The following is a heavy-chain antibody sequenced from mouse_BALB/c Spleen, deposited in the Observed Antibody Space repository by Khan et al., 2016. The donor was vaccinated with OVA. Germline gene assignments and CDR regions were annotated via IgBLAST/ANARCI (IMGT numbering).Heavy chain of an antibody. CDR1: GYTFTDYS. J-gene: IGHJ2*01. V-gene: IGHV1S137*01. Sequence: QVQLKQSGPELVRPGVSVKISCKGSGYTFTDYSMHWVKQSHAKSLEWIGVISTDSVNTNYNQKFKGKATSTVDKSSSTAYMELARMTSEDSAIYYCAIRDYFDYWGQGTTLTVSS. CDR3: AIRDYFDY. CDR2: ISTDSVNT.